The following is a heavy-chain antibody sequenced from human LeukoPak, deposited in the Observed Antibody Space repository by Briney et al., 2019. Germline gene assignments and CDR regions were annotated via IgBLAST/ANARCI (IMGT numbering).Heavy chain of an antibody. Sequence: PGGSLRLSCAASGFTFSIAWMSWVRQAPGKGLEWVGRIKSKPAGGTTDYAAPVKGRFTISRDDSKNTLYLQMNSLITEDTGVYFCATEYFGSFNFWGQGTLVTASS. V-gene: IGHV3-15*01. CDR3: ATEYFGSFNF. D-gene: IGHD1-26*01. CDR2: IKSKPAGGTT. J-gene: IGHJ4*02. CDR1: GFTFSIAW.